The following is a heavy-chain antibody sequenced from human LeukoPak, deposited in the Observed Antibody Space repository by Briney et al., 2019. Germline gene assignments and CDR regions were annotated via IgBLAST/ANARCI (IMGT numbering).Heavy chain of an antibody. CDR3: AKPWGVMKGY. D-gene: IGHD3-16*01. CDR1: GFTFSSYG. Sequence: GGSLRLSCAASGFTFSSYGMSWVRQAPGKGLEWVSAISGSGGSTYCADSVKGRFTISRDNSKNTLYLQMNSLRAEDTAVYYCAKPWGVMKGYWGQGTLVTVSS. J-gene: IGHJ4*02. CDR2: ISGSGGST. V-gene: IGHV3-23*01.